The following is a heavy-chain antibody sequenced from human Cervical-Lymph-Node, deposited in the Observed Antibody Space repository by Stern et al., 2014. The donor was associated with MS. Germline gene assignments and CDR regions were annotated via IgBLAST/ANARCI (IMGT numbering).Heavy chain of an antibody. V-gene: IGHV3-48*04. Sequence: EVQLLESGGGLVQPGGSLRLSCVASGFSLSDYTMNWVRQAPGKGLEWLSYISKSSTTIDYADSVKGRFSISRDNARNSLYLHMDSLRAEDTAVYYCVRDGFRFFDWFSYWGQGTLVTVSS. CDR2: ISKSSTTI. J-gene: IGHJ4*02. CDR3: VRDGFRFFDWFSY. D-gene: IGHD3-9*01. CDR1: GFSLSDYT.